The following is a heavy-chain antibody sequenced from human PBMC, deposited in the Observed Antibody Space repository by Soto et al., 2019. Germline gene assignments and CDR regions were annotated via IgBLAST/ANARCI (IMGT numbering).Heavy chain of an antibody. CDR3: ARVFACFDS. CDR1: GGSFSSGSYS. V-gene: IGHV4-61*01. D-gene: IGHD3-3*01. Sequence: PSETLSLTCTVSGGSFSSGSYSWSWIRQPPGKGLEWIGYVYHTGRTSYNPSLKSRVSLSMDTSKNQFSLNLDSVTAADTAVYFCARVFACFDSWGQGTLVTVSS. CDR2: VYHTGRT. J-gene: IGHJ5*01.